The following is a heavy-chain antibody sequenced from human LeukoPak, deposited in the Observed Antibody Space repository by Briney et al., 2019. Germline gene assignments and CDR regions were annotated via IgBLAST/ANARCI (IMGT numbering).Heavy chain of an antibody. Sequence: GASVKVSCKASGYTFTSYGISWVRQAPGQGLEWMGWISAYNGNTNYAQKLQGRVTMTTDTSMSTAYMELRSLRSDDTAVYYCARGRLDSSSWYGADAFDIWGQGTMVTVSS. CDR2: ISAYNGNT. D-gene: IGHD6-13*01. V-gene: IGHV1-18*01. CDR3: ARGRLDSSSWYGADAFDI. CDR1: GYTFTSYG. J-gene: IGHJ3*02.